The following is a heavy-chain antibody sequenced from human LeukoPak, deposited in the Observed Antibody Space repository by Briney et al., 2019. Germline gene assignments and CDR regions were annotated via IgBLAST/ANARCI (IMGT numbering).Heavy chain of an antibody. Sequence: GGSLRLSCAASGFTFSSYAMSWVRQAPGKGLEWVSAISGSGSSTYYADSVKGRFTISRDNSKSTLYLQMNSLRAEDTAVYYCAEDYTVITLIPTYFDYWGQGTLVTVSS. D-gene: IGHD4-11*01. J-gene: IGHJ4*02. CDR1: GFTFSSYA. V-gene: IGHV3-23*01. CDR3: AEDYTVITLIPTYFDY. CDR2: ISGSGSST.